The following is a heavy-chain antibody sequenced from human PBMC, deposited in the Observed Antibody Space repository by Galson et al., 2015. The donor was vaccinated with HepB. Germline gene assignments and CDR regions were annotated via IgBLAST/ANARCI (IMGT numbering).Heavy chain of an antibody. CDR2: IYSGGTT. V-gene: IGHV3-53*05. CDR1: GFTVYSNY. Sequence: SLSLSCAVSGFTVYSNYVSWVRQTPGKGLQWASVIYSGGTTYSTDSVKGRFTISKDNSKNTVYLQMNSLRVEDTAVYYCARDGDDGLDIWGQGTMVVVSS. CDR3: ARDGDDGLDI. J-gene: IGHJ3*02. D-gene: IGHD7-27*01.